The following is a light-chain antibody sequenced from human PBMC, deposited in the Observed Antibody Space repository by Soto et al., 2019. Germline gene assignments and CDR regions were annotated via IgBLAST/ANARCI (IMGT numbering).Light chain of an antibody. V-gene: IGKV1-5*03. J-gene: IGKJ1*01. CDR1: QNIRSR. Sequence: DIQMTQPPSTLSASVGDRVTITCRASQNIRSRLAWHQQKPGKVPKILIYKASSLESGVPSRFSGSGSGTEFTLTISSLQPEDFATYYCQQYNGYRWTFGQGTKVE. CDR3: QQYNGYRWT. CDR2: KAS.